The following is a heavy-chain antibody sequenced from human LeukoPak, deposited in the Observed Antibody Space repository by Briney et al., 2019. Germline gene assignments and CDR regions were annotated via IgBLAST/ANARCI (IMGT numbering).Heavy chain of an antibody. CDR1: GGSISSYY. Sequence: TSETLSLTCTVSGGSISSYYWSWIRQPPGKGLEWIRYIYYSGSTNYNPSLKSRVTISVDTSKNQFSLKLSSVTAADTAVYYCAREGGKAYYYYYGMDVWGQGTTVTVSS. V-gene: IGHV4-59*01. D-gene: IGHD4-23*01. J-gene: IGHJ6*02. CDR3: AREGGKAYYYYYGMDV. CDR2: IYYSGST.